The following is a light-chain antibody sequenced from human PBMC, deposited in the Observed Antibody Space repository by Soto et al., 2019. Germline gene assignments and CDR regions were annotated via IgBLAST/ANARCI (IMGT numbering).Light chain of an antibody. CDR1: QNIGSF. V-gene: IGKV1-33*01. J-gene: IGKJ4*01. CDR2: SAF. Sequence: DIQMTQSPSSLSASIGDRVTITCRASQNIGSFLNWYQQKPGEAPRLLVYSAFRIQSGVPSRFSGSGSGTHFTFTITSLQPEDSATYYCQQYNDLPLTFGGGTKVDIK. CDR3: QQYNDLPLT.